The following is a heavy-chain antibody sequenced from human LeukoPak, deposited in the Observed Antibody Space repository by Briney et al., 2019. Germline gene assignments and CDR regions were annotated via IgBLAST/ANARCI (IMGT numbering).Heavy chain of an antibody. Sequence: SETLSLTCTVSGGSISSYYWSWIRQPAGKGLEWIGRIYTSGSTNYNPSLKSRVTMSVDTSKNQFSLQLNSVTPEDTAVYYCARGRVENWFDPWGQGTLVTVSS. J-gene: IGHJ5*02. V-gene: IGHV4-4*07. CDR3: ARGRVENWFDP. CDR1: GGSISSYY. D-gene: IGHD3-10*01. CDR2: IYTSGST.